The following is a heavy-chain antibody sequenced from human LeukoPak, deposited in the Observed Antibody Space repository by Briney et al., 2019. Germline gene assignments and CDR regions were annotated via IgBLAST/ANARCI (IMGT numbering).Heavy chain of an antibody. CDR2: ISGSGGST. CDR3: ARDRYYDILIHYYYYGMDV. J-gene: IGHJ6*02. D-gene: IGHD3-9*01. V-gene: IGHV3-23*01. Sequence: GGSLRLSCAASGFAFSSYAMSWVRQAPGKGLEWVSAISGSGGSTYYADSVKGRFTISRDNSKNTLYLQMNSLRAEDTAVYYCARDRYYDILIHYYYYGMDVWGQGTTVTVSS. CDR1: GFAFSSYA.